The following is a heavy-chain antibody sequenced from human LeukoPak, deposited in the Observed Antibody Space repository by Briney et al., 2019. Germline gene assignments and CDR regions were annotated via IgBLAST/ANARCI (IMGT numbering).Heavy chain of an antibody. V-gene: IGHV4-61*01. CDR1: GGSISSSSYY. J-gene: IGHJ4*02. CDR3: ARVAGTGAAYFDY. D-gene: IGHD3-10*01. CDR2: IYYSGST. Sequence: PSETLSLTCTVSGGSISSSSYYWSWIRQPPGKGLEWIGYIYYSGSTNYNPSLKSRVTISVDTSKNQFSLKLSSVTAADTAVYYCARVAGTGAAYFDYWGQGTLVTVSS.